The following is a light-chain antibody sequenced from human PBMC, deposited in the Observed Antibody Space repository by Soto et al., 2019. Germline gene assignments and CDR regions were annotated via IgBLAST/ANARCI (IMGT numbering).Light chain of an antibody. V-gene: IGKV3-11*01. Sequence: EIVLTQSPATLSLSPGERATLSCRASQSVSSYLAWYQQKPGQAPRLLIYDASNRATGIPARFSGSGSGTDFSITISSLEPEAFAVYYCQQRSTPITFGQGTRLEIK. CDR1: QSVSSY. J-gene: IGKJ5*01. CDR2: DAS. CDR3: QQRSTPIT.